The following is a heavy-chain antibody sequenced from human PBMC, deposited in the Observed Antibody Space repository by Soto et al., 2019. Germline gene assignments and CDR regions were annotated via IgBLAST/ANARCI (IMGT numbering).Heavy chain of an antibody. CDR1: KFTFSTYA. D-gene: IGHD2-2*01. J-gene: IGHJ4*02. CDR3: AKDMVHSTGTRCARYFEK. V-gene: IGHV3-23*01. CDR2: ISGSGDNT. Sequence: EVQLLESGGGLVQRGGSLRLSCAASKFTFSTYAMTWVRQAPGKGLEWVSDISGSGDNTYYADSVKGRFTISRDNSKSTLYLQMNSLRAEDTAVYYCAKDMVHSTGTRCARYFEKWGRGTLVTVSS.